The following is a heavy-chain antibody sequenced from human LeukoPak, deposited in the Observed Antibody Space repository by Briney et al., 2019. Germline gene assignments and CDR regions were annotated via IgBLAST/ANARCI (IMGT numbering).Heavy chain of an antibody. V-gene: IGHV3-21*01. CDR2: ISSSSSYI. CDR3: ARDPYSGLFDS. J-gene: IGHJ4*02. D-gene: IGHD4-11*01. CDR1: GFTSSSYS. Sequence: GGSLRLSCAASGFTSSSYSMNWVRQAPGKGLEWVSSISSSSSYIYYADSVKGRFTISRDNAKNSLYVQMNSLRAEDTAVYYCARDPYSGLFDSWGQGTLVTVSS.